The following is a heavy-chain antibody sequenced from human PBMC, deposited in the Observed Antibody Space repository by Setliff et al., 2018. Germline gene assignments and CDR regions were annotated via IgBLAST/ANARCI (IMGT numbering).Heavy chain of an antibody. V-gene: IGHV3-53*01. Sequence: GGSLRLSCAASGFTFYNTWMTWLRQAPGRGLEWVSVIYNSDSTYYADSVKGRFTISRDDSKNMVNLQMNSLRAEDTAVYYCARDLGNWFDSWGQGTVVTVSS. CDR1: GFTFYNTW. CDR3: ARDLGNWFDS. D-gene: IGHD3-16*01. J-gene: IGHJ5*01. CDR2: IYNSDST.